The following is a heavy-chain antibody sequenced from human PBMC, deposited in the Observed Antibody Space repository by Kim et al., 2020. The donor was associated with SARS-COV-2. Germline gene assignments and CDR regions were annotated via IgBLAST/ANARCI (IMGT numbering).Heavy chain of an antibody. Sequence: SQTFQGRVTITRDTSASTAYMELSSLRSEDTAVYYCARAQRDRYSSSSDYWGQGTLVTVSS. V-gene: IGHV1-3*01. J-gene: IGHJ4*02. CDR3: ARAQRDRYSSSSDY. D-gene: IGHD6-13*01.